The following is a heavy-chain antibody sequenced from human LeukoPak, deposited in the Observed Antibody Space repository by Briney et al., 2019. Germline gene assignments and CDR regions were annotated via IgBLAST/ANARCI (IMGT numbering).Heavy chain of an antibody. CDR3: ARGLYAAAFDS. CDR2: IYTGGTT. J-gene: IGHJ4*02. V-gene: IGHV3-53*01. D-gene: IGHD2-2*01. CDR1: GFTVSGNY. Sequence: GGSLRLSCAASGFTVSGNYMSWVRQAPGKGLEWVSIIYTGGTTYYADSVKGRFTISRDNSKNTLYLQVNSLRAEDTAVYYCARGLYAAAFDSWGQGTLVTVSS.